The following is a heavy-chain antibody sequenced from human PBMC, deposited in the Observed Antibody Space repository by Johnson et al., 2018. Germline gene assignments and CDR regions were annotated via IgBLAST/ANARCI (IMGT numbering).Heavy chain of an antibody. V-gene: IGHV3-21*01. CDR2: SSSSSSYI. Sequence: VQLGQSGGGLVKPGGSLRLSCAASGFTFSIYSINWVRQAPGKGLEWVSSSSSSSSYIYYADSVKGRFTISRDNAKNSLYLQMKSLRAKDTAVYYCGRDAGTVGSGYFHHWGQGTLVTVSS. J-gene: IGHJ1*01. CDR1: GFTFSIYS. D-gene: IGHD1-1*01. CDR3: GRDAGTVGSGYFHH.